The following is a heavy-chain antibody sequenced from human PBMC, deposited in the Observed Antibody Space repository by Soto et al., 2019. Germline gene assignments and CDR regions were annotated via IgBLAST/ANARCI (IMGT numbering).Heavy chain of an antibody. V-gene: IGHV1-69*02. J-gene: IGHJ4*02. Sequence: GASVKVSCKASGGTFSSYTISWVRQAPGQGLEWMGRIIPILGIANYAQKFQGRVTITADKSTSTAYMELSSLRSEDTAVYYCASTYSSSWHAFGGYFDYWGQGTLVTVSS. CDR2: IIPILGIA. CDR1: GGTFSSYT. CDR3: ASTYSSSWHAFGGYFDY. D-gene: IGHD6-13*01.